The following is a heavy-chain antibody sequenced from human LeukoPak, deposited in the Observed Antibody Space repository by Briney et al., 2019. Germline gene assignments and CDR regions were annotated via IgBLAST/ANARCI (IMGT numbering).Heavy chain of an antibody. J-gene: IGHJ3*02. CDR2: IYYSGST. CDR1: GGSISSGDYY. CDR3: ARAGYCSSTSCYLDAFDI. Sequence: SQTLSLTCTVSGGSISSGDYYWSWIRQPPGKGLEWIGYIYYSGSTYYNPSLKSRVTISVDTSKNQFSLKLSSVTAADTAVYYCARAGYCSSTSCYLDAFDIWGQGTMVTVPS. D-gene: IGHD2-2*01. V-gene: IGHV4-30-4*01.